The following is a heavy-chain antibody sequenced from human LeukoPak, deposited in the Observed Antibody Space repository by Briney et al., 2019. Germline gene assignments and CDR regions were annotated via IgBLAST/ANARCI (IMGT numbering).Heavy chain of an antibody. Sequence: SETLSLTCTVSGGSISSYYWSWIRQPPGKGLEWLGYIYYSGSTNYNPSLKSRVTISVDTSKNQFSLKLSSVTAADTAVYYCARASGSYPRTYYYYMDVWGKGTTVTVSS. CDR1: GGSISSYY. D-gene: IGHD1-26*01. CDR2: IYYSGST. CDR3: ARASGSYPRTYYYYMDV. J-gene: IGHJ6*03. V-gene: IGHV4-59*01.